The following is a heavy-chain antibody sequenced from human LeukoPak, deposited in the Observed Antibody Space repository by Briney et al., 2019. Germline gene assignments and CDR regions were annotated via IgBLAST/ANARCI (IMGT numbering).Heavy chain of an antibody. CDR3: ARGRVTLEY. D-gene: IGHD2/OR15-2a*01. V-gene: IGHV4-34*01. CDR2: INHSGST. CDR1: GGSFSGYY. Sequence: SETLSLTCAVYGGSFSGYYWSWIRQPPGKGLEWIGEINHSGSTNYNPSLKSRVTISVDTSKNQFSLKLSSVTAADTAVYYCARGRVTLEYWGQGTQVTVSS. J-gene: IGHJ4*02.